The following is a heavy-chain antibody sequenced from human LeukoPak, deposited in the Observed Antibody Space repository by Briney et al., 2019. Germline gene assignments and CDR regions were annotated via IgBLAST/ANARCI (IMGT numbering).Heavy chain of an antibody. CDR1: GYTFTGYY. CDR2: VNPNSGGT. J-gene: IGHJ6*02. V-gene: IGHV1-2*02. D-gene: IGHD5-18*01. CDR3: ARVDTALDYYYYYGMDV. Sequence: ASVKVSCKASGYTFTGYYIHWVRQAPGQGLEWMGWVNPNSGGTNYAQKFQGRVTMARDTSISTAYMELSRLRSDDTAVYYCARVDTALDYYYYYGMDVWGQGTTVTVSS.